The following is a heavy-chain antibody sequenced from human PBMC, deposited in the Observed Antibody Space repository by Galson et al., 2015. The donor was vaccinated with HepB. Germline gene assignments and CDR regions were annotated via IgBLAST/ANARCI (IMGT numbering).Heavy chain of an antibody. CDR1: GFTFDDYG. V-gene: IGHV3-20*04. D-gene: IGHD6-13*01. J-gene: IGHJ4*02. CDR3: ARDREKYSSSWTPFDY. Sequence: SLRLSCAASGFTFDDYGMSWVRQAPGKGLEWVSGINWNGGSTGYADSVKGRFTISRDNAKNSLYLQMNSLRAEDTALYYCARDREKYSSSWTPFDYWGQGTLVTVSS. CDR2: INWNGGST.